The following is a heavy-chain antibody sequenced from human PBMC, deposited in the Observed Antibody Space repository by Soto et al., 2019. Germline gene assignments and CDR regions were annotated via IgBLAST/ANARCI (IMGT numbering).Heavy chain of an antibody. V-gene: IGHV3-23*01. D-gene: IGHD2-15*01. CDR3: AKSPPAYFCSGGSCYLNWFDP. J-gene: IGHJ5*02. CDR1: GFTFSSYA. Sequence: GGSLRLSCAASGFTFSSYAMSWVRQAPGKGLEWVSAISGSGGSTYYADSVKGRFTISRVNSKNTLYLQMNSLRAEDTAVYYCAKSPPAYFCSGGSCYLNWFDPWGQGTLVTVSS. CDR2: ISGSGGST.